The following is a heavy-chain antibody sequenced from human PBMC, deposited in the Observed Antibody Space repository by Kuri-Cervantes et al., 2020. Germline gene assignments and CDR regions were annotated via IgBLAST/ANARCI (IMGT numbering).Heavy chain of an antibody. CDR3: AKDRGGQGGMDV. CDR1: GFTFSSYG. J-gene: IGHJ6*02. V-gene: IGHV3-30*18. Sequence: GESLKISCAAPGFTFSSYGMHWVRQAPGKGLEWVAVISYDGSNKYYADSVKGRFTISRDNSKNTLYLQMNSLRAEDTAVYYCAKDRGGQGGMDVWGQGTTVTVSS. D-gene: IGHD3-16*01. CDR2: ISYDGSNK.